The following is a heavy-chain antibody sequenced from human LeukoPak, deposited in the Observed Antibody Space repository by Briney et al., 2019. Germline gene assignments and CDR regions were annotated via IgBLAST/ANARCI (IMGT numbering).Heavy chain of an antibody. CDR2: IYYSGST. J-gene: IGHJ4*02. D-gene: IGHD3-16*01. V-gene: IGHV4-59*08. CDR1: GGSISSYY. CDR3: ARGETNFDY. Sequence: SSETLSLTCTVSGGSISSYYWSWIRQPPGKGLEWIGYIYYSGSTNYNPSLKSRVTISVDTSKNQFSLKLGSVTAADTAVYYCARGETNFDYWGQGTLVTVSS.